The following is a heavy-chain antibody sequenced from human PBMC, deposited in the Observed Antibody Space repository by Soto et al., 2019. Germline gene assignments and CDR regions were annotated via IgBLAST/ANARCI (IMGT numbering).Heavy chain of an antibody. V-gene: IGHV3-48*03. CDR3: ARVFPGDPFDI. Sequence: EVQLVVSGGGLVQPGGSLRLSCAASGFTFTSYEMHWVRQAPGKGLEWLSYISESGGTIYYANSVRGRFTVSRDYAKNSLYLQMNSLGADDTAVYFCARVFPGDPFDIWGQGTMVTVSS. CDR1: GFTFTSYE. J-gene: IGHJ3*02. CDR2: ISESGGTI.